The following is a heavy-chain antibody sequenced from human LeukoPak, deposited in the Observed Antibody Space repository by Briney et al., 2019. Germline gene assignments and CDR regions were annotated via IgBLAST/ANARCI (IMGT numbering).Heavy chain of an antibody. CDR3: ARRYGYSGYDLFDY. CDR2: INPNSGGT. J-gene: IGHJ4*02. Sequence: ASVKVSCKASGYTFTGYYMHWVRQAPGQGLEWMGWINPNSGGTNYAQKLQGRVTMTTDTSTSTAYMELRSLRSDDTAVYYCARRYGYSGYDLFDYWGQGTLVTVSS. V-gene: IGHV1-2*02. D-gene: IGHD5-12*01. CDR1: GYTFTGYY.